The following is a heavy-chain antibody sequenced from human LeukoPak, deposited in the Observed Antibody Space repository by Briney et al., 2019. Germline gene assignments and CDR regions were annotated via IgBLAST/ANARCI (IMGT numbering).Heavy chain of an antibody. V-gene: IGHV4-38-2*01. CDR3: ASLESNSWFFDY. J-gene: IGHJ4*02. CDR2: IYNSGTS. D-gene: IGHD6-13*01. Sequence: KPSETLSLTCAVSSYSISSGYYWGWVRRPPGKGLEWIGDIYNSGTSYYNPSLKSRLTISVDTSKLQFSLRLSSVTAADTAVYYCASLESNSWFFDYWGQGTRVTVSS. CDR1: SYSISSGYY.